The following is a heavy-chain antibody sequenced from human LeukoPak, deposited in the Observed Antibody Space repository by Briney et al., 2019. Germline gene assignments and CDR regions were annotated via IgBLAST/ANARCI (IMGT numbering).Heavy chain of an antibody. CDR3: VMNSGSYYNAFDI. CDR1: GFTFSDHY. D-gene: IGHD3-10*01. V-gene: IGHV3-72*01. Sequence: GGSLRLSCAASGFTFSDHYMDWVRQAPGKGLEWVGRTRNKANSYTTEYAASVKGRFTISRDDSKNSLYLQMNSLKTEDTAVYYCVMNSGSYYNAFDIWGQGTMVTVSS. CDR2: TRNKANSYTT. J-gene: IGHJ3*02.